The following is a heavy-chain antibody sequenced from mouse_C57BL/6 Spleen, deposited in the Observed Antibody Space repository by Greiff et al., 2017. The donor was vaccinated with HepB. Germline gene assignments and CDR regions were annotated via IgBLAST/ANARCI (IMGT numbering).Heavy chain of an antibody. CDR2: IYPGDGDT. CDR3: GTGTGAMDY. V-gene: IGHV1-82*01. CDR1: GYAFSSSW. D-gene: IGHD4-1*01. J-gene: IGHJ4*01. Sequence: VQGVESGPELVKPGASVKISCKASGYAFSSSWMNWVKQRPGKGLEWIGRIYPGDGDTNYNGKFKGKATLTADKSSSTAYMQLSSLTSEDSAVYFCGTGTGAMDYWGQGTSVTVSS.